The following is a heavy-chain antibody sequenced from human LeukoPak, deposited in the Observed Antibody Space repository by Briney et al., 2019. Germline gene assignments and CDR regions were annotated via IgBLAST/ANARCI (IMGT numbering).Heavy chain of an antibody. Sequence: SVKVSCKASGGTFSSYAIRWVRQAPGQGLEWMGGIIPIFGTANYAQKFQGRVTITADESTSTAYMELSSLRSEDTAVYYCAREPFNCSGGSCYSEGFDYWGQGTLVTVSS. J-gene: IGHJ4*02. CDR1: GGTFSSYA. CDR2: IIPIFGTA. CDR3: AREPFNCSGGSCYSEGFDY. V-gene: IGHV1-69*01. D-gene: IGHD2-15*01.